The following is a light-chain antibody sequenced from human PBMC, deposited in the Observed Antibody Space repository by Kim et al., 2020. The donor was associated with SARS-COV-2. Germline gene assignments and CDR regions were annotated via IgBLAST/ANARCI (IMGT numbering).Light chain of an antibody. CDR2: YNN. V-gene: IGLV1-40*01. J-gene: IGLJ2*01. CDR1: SSSMGASYD. CDR3: QSYDSSLSGFVV. Sequence: DTTCGNGCSSSMGASYDVHSYQQLPGTAPILLIYYNNNRPPGVPDRFSGSKSGTSASLAITGLQAEDEADYYCQSYDSSLSGFVVFGGGTQLTVL.